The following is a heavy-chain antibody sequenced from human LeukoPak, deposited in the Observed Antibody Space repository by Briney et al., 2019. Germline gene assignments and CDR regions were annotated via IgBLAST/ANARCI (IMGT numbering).Heavy chain of an antibody. Sequence: GGSLRLSCAASGFTFSDHWMHWVRQAPGKGLVWVPRISSDGSSRSNADFVKGRFTISRDNAKNTLYLQMNSLRAEDTAVYYCARSSGRWTYSNFLENYYGMDVWGQGTTVTVSS. V-gene: IGHV3-74*01. CDR1: GFTFSDHW. CDR3: ARSSGRWTYSNFLENYYGMDV. J-gene: IGHJ6*02. CDR2: ISSDGSSR. D-gene: IGHD4-11*01.